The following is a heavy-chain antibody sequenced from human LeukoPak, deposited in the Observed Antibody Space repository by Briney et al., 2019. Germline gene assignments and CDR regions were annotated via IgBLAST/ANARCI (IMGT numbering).Heavy chain of an antibody. CDR3: ARDLWQDTYFDY. J-gene: IGHJ4*02. CDR1: GYTFTSYY. D-gene: IGHD2-21*01. Sequence: ASVKVSCKASGYTFTSYYMHWVRQAPGQGLEWMGIINPSGGSTSYAQKLQGRVTMTRDTSTSTVYMELSSLRSEDTAVYYCARDLWQDTYFDYWGQGTLVTVSS. V-gene: IGHV1-46*01. CDR2: INPSGGST.